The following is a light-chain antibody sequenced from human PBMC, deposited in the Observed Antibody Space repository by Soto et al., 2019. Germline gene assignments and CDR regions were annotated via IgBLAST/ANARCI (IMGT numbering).Light chain of an antibody. J-gene: IGLJ2*01. CDR1: SSDVGVYY. V-gene: IGLV2-8*01. Sequence: QSALTQPPSASGSPGQSVTISCTGTSSDVGVYYVSWYQQHPGKAPKLMIYEVSKRPSGVPDRFSGSKSGTTASLTVSGLQAEDEADYYCSSFAGNNNVVFGGGTKLTVL. CDR2: EVS. CDR3: SSFAGNNNVV.